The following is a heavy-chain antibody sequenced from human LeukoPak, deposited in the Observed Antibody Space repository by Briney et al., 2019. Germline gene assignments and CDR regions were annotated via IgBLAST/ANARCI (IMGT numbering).Heavy chain of an antibody. CDR3: ARDLGSVVPLYYFDY. D-gene: IGHD2-2*01. Sequence: PGGSLRLSCAASGFTFSSYSMNWVRQAPGKGLEWVSSISSSSSYIYYADSVKGRFTISRDNAKNSLYLQMNSLRAKDTAVYYCARDLGSVVPLYYFDYWGQGTLVTVSS. J-gene: IGHJ4*02. CDR2: ISSSSSYI. CDR1: GFTFSSYS. V-gene: IGHV3-21*01.